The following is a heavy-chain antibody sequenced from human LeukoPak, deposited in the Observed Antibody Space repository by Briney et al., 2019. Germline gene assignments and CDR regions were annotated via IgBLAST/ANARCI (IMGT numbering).Heavy chain of an antibody. CDR3: HCSGGNCYKP. J-gene: IGHJ5*02. CDR1: GFTLSTSI. V-gene: IGHV3-30*04. Sequence: GGSLRLSCVVSGFTLSTSIMHWLRQAPGKRPEWVALISHDESNKDYADSVKGRFTVSRDNSKNTLYLQMNSLRAEDTAVYYCHCSGGNCYKPWGQGTLVTVSS. D-gene: IGHD2-15*01. CDR2: ISHDESNK.